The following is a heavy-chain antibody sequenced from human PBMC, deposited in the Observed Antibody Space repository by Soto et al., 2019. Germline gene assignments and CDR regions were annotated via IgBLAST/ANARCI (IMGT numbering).Heavy chain of an antibody. CDR3: ARGRGSGWYNYYYYYVMDF. D-gene: IGHD6-19*01. Sequence: SETLSLTCAVYGGSFSGYYWSWIRQPPGKGLEWIGEINHSGSTNYNPSLKSRVTISVDTSKNQFSLKLSSVTAADTAVYYCARGRGSGWYNYYYYYVMDFWAQGTTVTVSS. CDR2: INHSGST. CDR1: GGSFSGYY. V-gene: IGHV4-34*01. J-gene: IGHJ6*02.